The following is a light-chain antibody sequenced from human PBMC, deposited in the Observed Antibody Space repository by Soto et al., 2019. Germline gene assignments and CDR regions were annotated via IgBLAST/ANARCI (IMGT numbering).Light chain of an antibody. CDR2: VAS. V-gene: IGKV1-9*01. CDR3: QQLNIYPFT. J-gene: IGKJ5*01. Sequence: DIQMTQSPSALSASVGDRVTINCRASQSITNYLNWYQHKPGHAPNLLIYVASTLQSGVPSRFSGSGSGTEFTLTISSLQPEDFATYFCQQLNIYPFTFGQGTRLEIK. CDR1: QSITNY.